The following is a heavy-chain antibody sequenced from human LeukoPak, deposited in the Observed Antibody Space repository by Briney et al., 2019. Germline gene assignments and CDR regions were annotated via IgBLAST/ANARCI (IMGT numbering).Heavy chain of an antibody. CDR1: GGSFSGYY. Sequence: SETLSLTCAVYGGSFSGYYWSWIRQPPGKGLEWIGEINHSGSTNYNPSLKSRVTISVDTSKNQFSLKLSSVTDADTAVYYCARGRFSITIFGVVPNYYYYGMDVWGQGTTVTVSS. V-gene: IGHV4-34*01. CDR2: INHSGST. J-gene: IGHJ6*02. D-gene: IGHD3-3*01. CDR3: ARGRFSITIFGVVPNYYYYGMDV.